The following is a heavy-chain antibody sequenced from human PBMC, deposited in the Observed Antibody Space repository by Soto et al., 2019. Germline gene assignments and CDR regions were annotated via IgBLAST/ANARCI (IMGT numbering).Heavy chain of an antibody. CDR2: IIPILGIA. CDR1: GGTFSSYT. V-gene: IGHV1-69*08. CDR3: ARDPRHSSSGPRIGSYCGMDV. D-gene: IGHD6-13*01. Sequence: QVQLVQSGAEVKKPGSSVKVSCKASGGTFSSYTISWVRQAPGQGLEWMGRIIPILGIANYAQKFQGRVTITAGKSTSTAYMELSSRRSEDTAVYYCARDPRHSSSGPRIGSYCGMDVWGQGTTVTVSS. J-gene: IGHJ6*02.